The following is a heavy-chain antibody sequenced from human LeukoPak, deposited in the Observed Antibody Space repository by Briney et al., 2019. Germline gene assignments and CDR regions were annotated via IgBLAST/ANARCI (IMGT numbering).Heavy chain of an antibody. CDR2: IIPIFGTA. D-gene: IGHD6-13*01. J-gene: IGHJ4*02. V-gene: IGHV1-69*05. Sequence: SVKVSXKASGGTFSSYAISWVRQAPGQGLEWMGRIIPIFGTANYAQKFQGRGTITTDESTSTAYMELSSLRSEDTAVYYCASRGIAAAGPLFDYWGQGTLVTVSS. CDR3: ASRGIAAAGPLFDY. CDR1: GGTFSSYA.